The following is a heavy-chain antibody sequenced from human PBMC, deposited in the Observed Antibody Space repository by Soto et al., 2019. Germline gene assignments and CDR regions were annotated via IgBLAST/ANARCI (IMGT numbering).Heavy chain of an antibody. CDR2: IDWDDDK. Sequence: SGPTLVNPTQTLTLTCTFSGFSLSTSGMRVSWIRQPPGKALEWLARIDWDDDKFYSTSLKTRLTISKDTSKNQVVLTMTNMDPVDTATYYCARISSWNYEFDSWGQGTLVTVSS. D-gene: IGHD1-7*01. J-gene: IGHJ4*02. V-gene: IGHV2-70*04. CDR1: GFSLSTSGMR. CDR3: ARISSWNYEFDS.